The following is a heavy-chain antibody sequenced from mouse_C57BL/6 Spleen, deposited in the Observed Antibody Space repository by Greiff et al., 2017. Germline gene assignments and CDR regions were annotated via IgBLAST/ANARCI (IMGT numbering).Heavy chain of an antibody. CDR2: IDPETGGT. CDR1: GYTFTDYE. V-gene: IGHV1-15*01. Sequence: QVQLQQSGAELVRPGASVTLSCKASGYTFTDYEMHWVKQTPVHGLEWIGAIDPETGGTAYNQKFKGKAILTADKSSSTAYMELRSLTSEDSAVYCCTIGTGTRYFDVWGTGTTVTVSS. D-gene: IGHD4-1*01. J-gene: IGHJ1*03. CDR3: TIGTGTRYFDV.